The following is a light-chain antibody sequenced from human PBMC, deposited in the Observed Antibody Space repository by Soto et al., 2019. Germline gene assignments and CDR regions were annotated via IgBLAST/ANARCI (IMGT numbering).Light chain of an antibody. CDR1: SSDVGAYSY. Sequence: QSALTQPASVSGSPGQSITISCTGTSSDVGAYSYVSWYQQHPGKAPKLLIYDVTNRPSGVSNRFSGSKSGNTASLTISGRQAADEADYYCSSYSSRSTLEFGVGTKLTVL. J-gene: IGLJ2*01. CDR3: SSYSSRSTLE. V-gene: IGLV2-14*01. CDR2: DVT.